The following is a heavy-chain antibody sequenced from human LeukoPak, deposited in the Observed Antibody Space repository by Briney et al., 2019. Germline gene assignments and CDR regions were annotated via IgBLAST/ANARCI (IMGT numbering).Heavy chain of an antibody. V-gene: IGHV4-30-2*01. Sequence: SETLSLTCTVSGGSISSGGYYWSWIRQPPGKGLEWIGYIYHSGSTYYNPSLKSRVTISVDTSKNQFSLKLSSVTAADTAVYYCARMRSNYYYMDVWGKGTTVTVSS. CDR1: GGSISSGGYY. CDR2: IYHSGST. J-gene: IGHJ6*03. D-gene: IGHD4-11*01. CDR3: ARMRSNYYYMDV.